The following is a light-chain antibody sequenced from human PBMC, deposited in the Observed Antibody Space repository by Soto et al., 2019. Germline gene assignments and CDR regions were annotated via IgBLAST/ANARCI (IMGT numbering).Light chain of an antibody. CDR2: EVS. V-gene: IGLV2-14*01. CDR1: SRDVGGYNY. Sequence: QSALTRPASVSGSPGQSITISCTGTSRDVGGYNYVSWYQQHPGKVPKVIIYEVSNRPSGVSNRFSGSKSGNTASLTISGLQAEDEADYYCSSFATSSTVFGTGTKLTVL. J-gene: IGLJ1*01. CDR3: SSFATSSTV.